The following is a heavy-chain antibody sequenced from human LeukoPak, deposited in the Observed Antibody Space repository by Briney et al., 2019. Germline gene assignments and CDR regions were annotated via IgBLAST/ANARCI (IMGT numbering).Heavy chain of an antibody. CDR3: ARERRTYYYGSGSEP. CDR2: IWYDGSNK. Sequence: GGSLRLSCAASGFTFSSYGMHWVRQAPGKGLEWVAVIWYDGSNKYYADSVKGRFTISRDNSKNTLYLQMNSLRAEDTAVYYCARERRTYYYGSGSEPWGQGTLVTVSS. J-gene: IGHJ5*02. V-gene: IGHV3-33*01. CDR1: GFTFSSYG. D-gene: IGHD3-10*01.